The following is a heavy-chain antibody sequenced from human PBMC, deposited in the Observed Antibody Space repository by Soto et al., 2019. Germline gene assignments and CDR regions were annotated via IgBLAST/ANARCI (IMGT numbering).Heavy chain of an antibody. CDR2: ISSSSSTI. Sequence: QPGGSLRLSCAASGFTFSSYSMNWVRQAPGKGLEWVSYISSSSSTIYYADSVKGRFTISRDNAKNSLYLQMNSLRDEDTAVYYCAREEVGYCSGGSCYGHYYYYGMDVWGQGTTVTVSS. J-gene: IGHJ6*02. V-gene: IGHV3-48*02. D-gene: IGHD2-15*01. CDR3: AREEVGYCSGGSCYGHYYYYGMDV. CDR1: GFTFSSYS.